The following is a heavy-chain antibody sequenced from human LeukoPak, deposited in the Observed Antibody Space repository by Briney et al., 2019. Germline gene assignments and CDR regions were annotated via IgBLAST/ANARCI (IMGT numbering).Heavy chain of an antibody. V-gene: IGHV3-21*01. CDR1: GFTFSDYT. J-gene: IGHJ4*02. Sequence: PGGSLRLSCAASGFTFSDYTMNWVRQAPGKGLEWVSSISTSSSYIYYADSVEGRFTISRDNAQSTLYLQMNSLSAEDTAVYYCARDYPPDWGQGTLVTVSA. CDR2: ISTSSSYI. CDR3: ARDYPPD.